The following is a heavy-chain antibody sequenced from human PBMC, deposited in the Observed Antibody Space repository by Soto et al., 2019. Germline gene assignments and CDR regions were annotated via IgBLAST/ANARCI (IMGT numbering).Heavy chain of an antibody. CDR3: ARDSRGKHLLTHWFYP. V-gene: IGHV1-18*01. CDR1: GYTFTSYG. Sequence: QVQLVQSGAEAKKPGAPVKVSCKASGYTFTSYGISWVRQAPGQEIEWMGWISAYNGNTHYAQKLQGRVTITTDTSTSTAYMELRSLRSEDTAVYYCARDSRGKHLLTHWFYPWGQGTLVTVSS. J-gene: IGHJ5*02. CDR2: ISAYNGNT. D-gene: IGHD3-16*01.